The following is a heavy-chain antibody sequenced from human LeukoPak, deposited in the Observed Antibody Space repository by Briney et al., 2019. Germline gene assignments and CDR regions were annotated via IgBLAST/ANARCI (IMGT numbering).Heavy chain of an antibody. CDR3: ARTGDGDPVGWFDP. CDR2: ISSSSSTI. V-gene: IGHV3-48*04. CDR1: GFTFSSYS. J-gene: IGHJ5*02. Sequence: GGSLRLSCAASGFTFSSYSMNWVRQAPGKGLEWVSYISSSSSTIYYADSVKGRFTISRDNAKNSLYLQMNSLRAEDTAVYYCARTGDGDPVGWFDPWGQGTLVTVSS. D-gene: IGHD4-17*01.